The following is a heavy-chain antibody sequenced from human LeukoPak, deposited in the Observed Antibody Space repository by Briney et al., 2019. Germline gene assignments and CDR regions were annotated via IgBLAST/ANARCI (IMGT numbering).Heavy chain of an antibody. D-gene: IGHD4-11*01. CDR1: GPSFTTYW. J-gene: IGHJ4*02. V-gene: IGHV3-74*01. Sequence: GGSLRLSCAASGPSFTTYWMHWVRHAPGEGLVWVSRISADGRVTNYADSVKGRFTISRDNPKNTLYLQLSSLRVEDTAVYYCARGGSNYGDFHYWGQGTLVTVSS. CDR2: ISADGRVT. CDR3: ARGGSNYGDFHY.